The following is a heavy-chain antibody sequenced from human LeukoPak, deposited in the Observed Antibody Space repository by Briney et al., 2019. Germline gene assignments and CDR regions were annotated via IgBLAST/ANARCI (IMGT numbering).Heavy chain of an antibody. CDR3: ARDFRRYSYGRYYYYGMDV. CDR1: GFTVSSNY. D-gene: IGHD5-18*01. V-gene: IGHV3-66*01. J-gene: IGHJ6*02. Sequence: GGSLRLSCAASGFTVSSNYMSWVRQAPGKGLEWVSVIYSGGSTYYADSVKGRFTISRDNSKNTLYLQMNSLRAEDTAVYYCARDFRRYSYGRYYYYGMDVWGQGTMVTVSS. CDR2: IYSGGST.